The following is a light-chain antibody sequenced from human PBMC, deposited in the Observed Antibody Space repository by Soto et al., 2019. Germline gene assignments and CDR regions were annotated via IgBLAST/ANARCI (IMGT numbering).Light chain of an antibody. CDR2: AAS. CDR1: RSIASSY. Sequence: PGERATLSCRASRSIASSYLAWYQQKPGQAPRLLIYAASTRATGIPVRFSGSGSATDFTLTISRLEPEDFAVYYCQQYGSSPPYTFGQGTKLEIK. J-gene: IGKJ2*01. CDR3: QQYGSSPPYT. V-gene: IGKV3-20*01.